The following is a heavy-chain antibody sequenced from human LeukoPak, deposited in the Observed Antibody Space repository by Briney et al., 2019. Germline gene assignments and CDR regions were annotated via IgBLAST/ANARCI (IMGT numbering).Heavy chain of an antibody. V-gene: IGHV4-39*01. CDR3: ARRDGYNGPLDY. Sequence: TSETLSLTCTVSGGPISSSRYYWDWVRQPPGKGLESIGGIYYSGSTYYNPSLKSRVTISVDTSKNQFSLKLSSMTAADAAVYYCARRDGYNGPLDYWGQGTLVTVSS. CDR2: IYYSGST. CDR1: GGPISSSRYY. D-gene: IGHD5-24*01. J-gene: IGHJ4*02.